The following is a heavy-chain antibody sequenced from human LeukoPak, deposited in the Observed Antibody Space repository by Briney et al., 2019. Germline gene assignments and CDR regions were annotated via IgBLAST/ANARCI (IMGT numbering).Heavy chain of an antibody. V-gene: IGHV3-21*01. J-gene: IGHJ4*02. CDR3: ARGHFGVVLDY. D-gene: IGHD3-3*01. CDR1: GFTFTVYW. CDR2: IRGDSTET. Sequence: GGSLRLSCAASGFTFTVYWMSWVRQAPGKGLEWVSSIRGDSTETRHADSLMGRFTISRDNAKKSLYLQMNSLRAEDTAVYYCARGHFGVVLDYWGQGTLVTVSS.